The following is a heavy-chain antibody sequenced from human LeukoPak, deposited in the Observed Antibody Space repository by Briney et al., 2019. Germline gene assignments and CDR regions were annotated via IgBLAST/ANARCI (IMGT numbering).Heavy chain of an antibody. CDR2: IGTTSGAI. V-gene: IGHV3-48*01. J-gene: IGHJ4*02. Sequence: PGGSLRLSCAASGFTFNAFGMNWVRQAPGKGLEWVSYIGTTSGAIYYADSVKGRFTISRDSAKNSLYLQMNSLRAEDTAVYYCARDLQSSSWLPQLVSYLSRNSYYFDYWGQGTLVTVSS. CDR1: GFTFNAFG. CDR3: ARDLQSSSWLPQLVSYLSRNSYYFDY. D-gene: IGHD6-13*01.